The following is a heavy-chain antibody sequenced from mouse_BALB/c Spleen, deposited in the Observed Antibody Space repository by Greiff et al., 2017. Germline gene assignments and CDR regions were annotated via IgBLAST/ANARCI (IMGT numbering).Heavy chain of an antibody. V-gene: IGHV14-3*02. CDR2: IDPANGNT. J-gene: IGHJ3*01. CDR1: GFNIKDTY. Sequence: EVKLVESGAELVKPGASVKLSCTASGFNIKDTYMHWVKQRPEQGLEWIGRIDPANGNTKYDPKFQGKATITADTSSNTAYLQLSSLTSEDTAVYYCARSTRIGNPVAYWGQGTLVTVSA. CDR3: ARSTRIGNPVAY. D-gene: IGHD2-1*01.